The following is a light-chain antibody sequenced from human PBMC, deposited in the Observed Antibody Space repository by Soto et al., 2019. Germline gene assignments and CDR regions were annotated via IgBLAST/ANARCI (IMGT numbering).Light chain of an antibody. CDR1: SSDVGGYKY. CDR2: DVS. Sequence: QSVLTQPASVSGSPGQSITISCTGTSSDVGGYKYVSWYQQHPGKAPKLMIYDVSGRPSGVSNRFSGSKSRNTASLTISGLLAEDEADYYCSSYTSSSAPVVFGGGTKLTVL. CDR3: SSYTSSSAPVV. J-gene: IGLJ2*01. V-gene: IGLV2-14*01.